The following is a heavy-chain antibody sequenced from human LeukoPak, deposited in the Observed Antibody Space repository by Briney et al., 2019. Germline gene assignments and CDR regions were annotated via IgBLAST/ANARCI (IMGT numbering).Heavy chain of an antibody. CDR2: IKQDGSEK. Sequence: GGSLRLSCAASGFTFSSYRMSWVRQAPGKGLEWVANIKQDGSEKYYVDSVKGRFTISRDNAKNSLYLQMNSLRAEDTAVYYCARYYYDSSGYYSVPYFDYWGQGTLVTVSS. V-gene: IGHV3-7*01. CDR1: GFTFSSYR. CDR3: ARYYYDSSGYYSVPYFDY. J-gene: IGHJ4*02. D-gene: IGHD3-22*01.